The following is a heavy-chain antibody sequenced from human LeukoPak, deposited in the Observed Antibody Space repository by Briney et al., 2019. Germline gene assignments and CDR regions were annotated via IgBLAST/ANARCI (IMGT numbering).Heavy chain of an antibody. J-gene: IGHJ4*02. Sequence: GGSLRLSCAASGVTSTGDVMSSDPEAPGKGLEWVSAIRGSGGSTYYADSVTGRFTTSRDNSKNTLYLQINRPRAEATAVDYCARVPYSSRFDYWGQGTLVTVSS. CDR1: GVTSTGDV. CDR2: IRGSGGST. D-gene: IGHD6-13*01. V-gene: IGHV3-23*01. CDR3: ARVPYSSRFDY.